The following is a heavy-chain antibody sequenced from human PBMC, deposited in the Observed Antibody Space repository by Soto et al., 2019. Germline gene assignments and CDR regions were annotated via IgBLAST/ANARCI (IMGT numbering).Heavy chain of an antibody. J-gene: IGHJ4*02. Sequence: ASVKVSCKVSGYTLTELSIHWVRQAPGKGLEWMGGFDPEDGETIYAQKFQGRVTMTEDTSTDTAYMELSSLRSEDTAVYYCATALTLYCSSTSCYVMDYWGQGTLVTVSS. CDR2: FDPEDGET. CDR3: ATALTLYCSSTSCYVMDY. V-gene: IGHV1-24*01. D-gene: IGHD2-2*01. CDR1: GYTLTELS.